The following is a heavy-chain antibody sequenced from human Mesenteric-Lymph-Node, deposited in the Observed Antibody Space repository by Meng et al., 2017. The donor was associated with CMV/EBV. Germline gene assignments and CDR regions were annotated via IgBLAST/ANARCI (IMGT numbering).Heavy chain of an antibody. D-gene: IGHD6-13*01. Sequence: SETLSLTCTVSVTSISDGPISSSNNHWGWIRQPPGKGLEWIGSVYYGGNTDYNPSLKSRVTMSIDTSKNQFSLRLSSVTAADTAIYYCGRDSRQLGIDSWGQGTLVTVSS. V-gene: IGHV4-39*07. CDR2: VYYGGNT. J-gene: IGHJ4*02. CDR1: VTSISDGPISSSNNH. CDR3: GRDSRQLGIDS.